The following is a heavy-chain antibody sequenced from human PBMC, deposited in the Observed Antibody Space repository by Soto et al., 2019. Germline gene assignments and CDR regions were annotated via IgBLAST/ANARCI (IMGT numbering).Heavy chain of an antibody. CDR3: ALQNCSSTSCYTAYYGMDV. J-gene: IGHJ6*02. CDR1: GDSVSSNSAA. D-gene: IGHD2-2*02. Sequence: SQTLSLTCAISGDSVSSNSAAWNWIRQSPSRGLEWLGRTYYRSKWYNDYAVSVKSRITINPDTSKNQFSLQLNSVTPEDTAVYYCALQNCSSTSCYTAYYGMDVWGQGTTVTVS. CDR2: TYYRSKWYN. V-gene: IGHV6-1*01.